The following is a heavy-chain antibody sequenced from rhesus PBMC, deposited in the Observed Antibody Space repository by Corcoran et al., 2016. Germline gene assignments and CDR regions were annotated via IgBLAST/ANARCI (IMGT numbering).Heavy chain of an antibody. D-gene: IGHD5-42*01. CDR3: ATGVVGIQRVQFDY. Sequence: EVQLVQSGAEVKKPGASVKIPCKAPGYTFTDYYPHWVRQAPGKGLEWMGRVVPRDGEAKHAQKFQDSVTITADTTTDTAYMELSSLRSEDTAVYYCATGVVGIQRVQFDYWGQGVLVTVSS. V-gene: IGHV1-111*02. CDR2: VVPRDGEA. J-gene: IGHJ4*01. CDR1: GYTFTDYY.